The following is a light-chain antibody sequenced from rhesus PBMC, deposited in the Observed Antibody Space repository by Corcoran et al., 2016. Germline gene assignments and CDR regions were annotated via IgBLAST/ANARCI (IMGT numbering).Light chain of an antibody. Sequence: DIQMTQSPSSLSASVGDTVTITCRASQGISSYLNWFQQKPGKAPKLLIYDASSLESGVPTRFSGSGTGTDFTLTISSLQPEDFAAYYCLQHNSYPFTFVPGTKLDIK. CDR3: LQHNSYPFT. CDR2: DAS. J-gene: IGKJ3*01. V-gene: IGKV1-28*03. CDR1: QGISSY.